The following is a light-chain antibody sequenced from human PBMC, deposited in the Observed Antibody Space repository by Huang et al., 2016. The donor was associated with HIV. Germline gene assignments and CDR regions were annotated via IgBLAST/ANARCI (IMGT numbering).Light chain of an antibody. J-gene: IGKJ3*01. CDR1: QSVSSN. Sequence: EIVMTQSPATLSVSPGERATLSCRASQSVSSNFAWYQQKPGQAPRLLIYGASTRATGIPARFSGSGSGTEFTLTISSLQSEDFAVYYCQQNNNWPPLFTFGPGTKVDIK. CDR3: QQNNNWPPLFT. CDR2: GAS. V-gene: IGKV3-15*01.